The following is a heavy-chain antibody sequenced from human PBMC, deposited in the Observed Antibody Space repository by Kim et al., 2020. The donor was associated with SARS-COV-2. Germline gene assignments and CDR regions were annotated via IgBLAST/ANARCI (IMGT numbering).Heavy chain of an antibody. D-gene: IGHD3-9*01. CDR2: ISYDGSNK. V-gene: IGHV3-30*18. CDR1: GFTFSSYG. CDR3: AKDWDILTGYYNVMGLD. Sequence: GGSLRLSCAASGFTFSSYGMHWVRQAPGKGLEWVAVISYDGSNKYYADSVKGRFTISRDNSKNTLYLQMNSLRAEDTAVYYCAKDWDILTGYYNVMGLD. J-gene: IGHJ4*01.